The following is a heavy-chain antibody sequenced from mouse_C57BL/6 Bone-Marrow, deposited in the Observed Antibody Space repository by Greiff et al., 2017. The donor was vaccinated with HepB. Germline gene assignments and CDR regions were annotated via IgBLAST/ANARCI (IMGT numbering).Heavy chain of an antibody. CDR3: ARRGYGSSYDY. V-gene: IGHV1-58*01. CDR2: MYIGNGYT. J-gene: IGHJ2*01. CDR1: GSTFTSYG. Sequence: EVKLQQSGAELVRPGSSVKMSCKTSGSTFTSYGINWVKQRHGQGREWIGYMYIGNGYTEYNEKFKGKATLTSYTSSSTAYMQRSSLTSDDSAIYVCARRGYGSSYDYWGQGTTLTVSS. D-gene: IGHD1-1*01.